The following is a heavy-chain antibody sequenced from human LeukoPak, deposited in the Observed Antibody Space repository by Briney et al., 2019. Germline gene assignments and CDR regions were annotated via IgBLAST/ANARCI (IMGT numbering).Heavy chain of an antibody. CDR3: ARDIGRYGMDV. D-gene: IGHD3-16*02. CDR1: GGSINYYY. J-gene: IGHJ6*02. Sequence: SETLFLTCTVSGGSINYYYWMWIRQPPGKGLEWIGYIYHSGSTYYNPSLKSRVTISVDRSKNQFSLKLSSVTAADTAVYYCARDIGRYGMDVWGQGTTVTVSS. V-gene: IGHV4-59*12. CDR2: IYHSGST.